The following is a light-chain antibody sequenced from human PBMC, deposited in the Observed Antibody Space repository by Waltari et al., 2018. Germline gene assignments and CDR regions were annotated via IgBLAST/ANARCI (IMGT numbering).Light chain of an antibody. CDR3: QTWDSRNAV. CDR2: EDS. V-gene: IGLV3-1*01. J-gene: IGLJ1*01. CDR1: HLGEKF. Sequence: SYELTQPSSVSVSPGETVSITCPGDHLGEKFVSWYQPRPGQSPVVVIYEDSKRPSGIPGRFSGSNSGNTATLTISGTQAMDEADYYCQTWDSRNAVFGSATKVTVL.